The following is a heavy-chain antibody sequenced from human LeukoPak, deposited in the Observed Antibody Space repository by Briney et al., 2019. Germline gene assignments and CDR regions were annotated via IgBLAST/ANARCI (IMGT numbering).Heavy chain of an antibody. D-gene: IGHD6-13*01. V-gene: IGHV3-7*01. Sequence: GGSLRLSCAAAGFTFSSYWMSWVRQAPGKGLEWVANIKQDGSEKYYVDSVKGRFTISRDNAKNSLYLQMNSLRAEDTAVYYCARKGIAAAGRFGYWGQGTLVTVSS. CDR3: ARKGIAAAGRFGY. CDR1: GFTFSSYW. CDR2: IKQDGSEK. J-gene: IGHJ4*02.